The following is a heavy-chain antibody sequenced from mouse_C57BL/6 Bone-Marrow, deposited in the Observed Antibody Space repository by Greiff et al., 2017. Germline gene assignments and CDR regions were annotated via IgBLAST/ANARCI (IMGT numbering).Heavy chain of an antibody. CDR3: ASGTYYGSSYVKAY. CDR1: GYTFTSYG. CDR2: IYPRSGNT. Sequence: QVQLQQSGAELARPGASVKLSCKASGYTFTSYGLSWVKQRTGQGLEWIGEIYPRSGNTYYNEKFKGQATLTADKSSSTAYMELRSLTSEDFAVYFCASGTYYGSSYVKAYWGQGTLVTVSA. J-gene: IGHJ3*01. V-gene: IGHV1-81*01. D-gene: IGHD1-1*01.